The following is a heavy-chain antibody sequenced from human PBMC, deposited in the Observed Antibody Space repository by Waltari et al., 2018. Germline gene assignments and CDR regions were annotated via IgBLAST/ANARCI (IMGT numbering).Heavy chain of an antibody. V-gene: IGHV4-38-2*01. Sequence: QVQLRESGPGLVKPSETLSLTCVISGDSLSSNLFWGWIRQSPEKGLGRVGNIYYGGVTYYRPCLKSRVFIAIDPPRRQFALKLASVTAADAAVYYCARVLTTGTVAFDIWGQGTLVTVSS. J-gene: IGHJ3*02. CDR1: GDSLSSNLF. D-gene: IGHD1-7*01. CDR3: ARVLTTGTVAFDI. CDR2: IYYGGVT.